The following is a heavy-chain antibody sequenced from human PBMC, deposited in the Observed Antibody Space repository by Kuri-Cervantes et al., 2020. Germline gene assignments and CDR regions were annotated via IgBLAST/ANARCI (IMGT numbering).Heavy chain of an antibody. J-gene: IGHJ4*02. D-gene: IGHD4-17*01. Sequence: ASVKISCKASGYTFTSYGISWVRQAPGQGLEWMGWISAYNGNTNYAQKLQGRVTMTRDTSISTAYMELSSLRSDDTAVYYCASRDQLYGDYGYWCQGTLVTVSS. CDR1: GYTFTSYG. V-gene: IGHV1-18*01. CDR2: ISAYNGNT. CDR3: ASRDQLYGDYGY.